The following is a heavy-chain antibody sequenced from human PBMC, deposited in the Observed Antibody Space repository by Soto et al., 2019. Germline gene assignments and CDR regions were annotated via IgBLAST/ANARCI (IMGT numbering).Heavy chain of an antibody. V-gene: IGHV1-69*06. Sequence: QVQLVQSGAEMKKPGSSVKVSCKASGDTFSTYAIVWVRQAPGQGLEWMGGIIPIFGKANYAQKFQGRVTITADKSASTAFMELSSLRSEDXAVYYCASSSGNNYGVGTNYYFDX. CDR2: IIPIFGKA. D-gene: IGHD1-26*01. J-gene: IGHJ4*01. CDR1: GDTFSTYA. CDR3: ASSSGNNYGVGTNYYFDX.